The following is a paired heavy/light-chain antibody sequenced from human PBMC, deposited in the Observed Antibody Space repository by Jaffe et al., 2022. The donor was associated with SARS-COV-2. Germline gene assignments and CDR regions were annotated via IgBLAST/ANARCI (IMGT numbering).Light chain of an antibody. Sequence: QSALTQPASVSGSPGQSITISCTGTSSDVGGYNYVSWYQQHPGKAPKLMIYDVSNRPSGVSNRFSGSKSGNTASLTISGLQAEDEADYYCGSYTSDSTLMFGGGTKLTVL. CDR3: GSYTSDSTLM. CDR1: SSDVGGYNY. CDR2: DVS. J-gene: IGLJ3*02. V-gene: IGLV2-14*03.
Heavy chain of an antibody. CDR1: GFTLSSYT. CDR2: ISSTSTYI. J-gene: IGHJ4*02. V-gene: IGHV3-21*01. Sequence: EVQLVESGGGLVKPGGSLRLSCAASGFTLSSYTMNWVRQAPGKGLEWVSSISSTSTYIYYADSVKGRFTISRDNAKNSLYLQMNSLRAEDTAVYYCARDNKPIAAAGTSLHSWGQGTLVTVSS. D-gene: IGHD6-13*01. CDR3: ARDNKPIAAAGTSLHS.